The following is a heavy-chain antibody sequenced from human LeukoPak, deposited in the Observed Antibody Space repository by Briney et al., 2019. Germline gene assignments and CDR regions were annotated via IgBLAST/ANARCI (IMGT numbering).Heavy chain of an antibody. D-gene: IGHD6-19*01. CDR1: GFTFSSYG. CDR2: IWYDGSNK. J-gene: IGHJ4*02. V-gene: IGHV3-33*01. Sequence: GGSLRLSCAASGFTFSSYGMLWVRQAPGKGLEWVAVIWYDGSNKYYADSVKGRFTISRDNSKNTVYLQMNSLRAEDTAVYYCTAAGHKGSGWYSDWGQGTLVTVSS. CDR3: TAAGHKGSGWYSD.